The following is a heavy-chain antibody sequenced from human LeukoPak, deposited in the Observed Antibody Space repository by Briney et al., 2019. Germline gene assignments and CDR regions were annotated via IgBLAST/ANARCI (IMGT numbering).Heavy chain of an antibody. CDR2: INPNSGST. Sequence: ASVKVSCKASGYGFTGYYMHWVRQAPGQGLEWMGWINPNSGSTNYAQKFQGRVTMTRATSISTTYMELSSLRSDDTAVYYCARGAMYQLLYDFDYWGQGTLVTVSS. V-gene: IGHV1-2*02. CDR3: ARGAMYQLLYDFDY. J-gene: IGHJ4*02. CDR1: GYGFTGYY. D-gene: IGHD2-2*02.